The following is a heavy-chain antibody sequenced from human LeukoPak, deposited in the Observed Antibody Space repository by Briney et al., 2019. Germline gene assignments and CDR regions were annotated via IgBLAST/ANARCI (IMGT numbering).Heavy chain of an antibody. D-gene: IGHD6-19*01. CDR3: ARDSLDRGIAVACTGGYYFDY. Sequence: ASVKVSCKASGYTFTGYYMHWVRQAPGQGLEWMGRINPNSGGTNYAQKFQGRVTMTRDTSISTAYMELSRLRSDDTAVYYCARDSLDRGIAVACTGGYYFDYWGQGTLVTVSS. CDR1: GYTFTGYY. J-gene: IGHJ4*02. V-gene: IGHV1-2*06. CDR2: INPNSGGT.